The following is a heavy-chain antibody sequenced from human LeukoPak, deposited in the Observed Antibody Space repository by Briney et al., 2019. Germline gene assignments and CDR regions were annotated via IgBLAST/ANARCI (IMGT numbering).Heavy chain of an antibody. J-gene: IGHJ4*02. CDR2: ISGRGGST. D-gene: IGHD6-13*01. V-gene: IGHV3-23*01. CDR3: AKAGQGISYYFDY. CDR1: WFTLSSYA. Sequence: GGSLRLSWAASWFTLSSYAIGRGRQAPGKGLGWVSSISGRGGSTYYADSVKGRFTISRDNSKNTLYLQMNSLRAEDTAVYYCAKAGQGISYYFDYWGQGTLVTVSS.